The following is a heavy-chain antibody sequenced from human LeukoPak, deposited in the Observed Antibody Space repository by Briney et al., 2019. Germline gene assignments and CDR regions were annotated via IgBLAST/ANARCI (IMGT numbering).Heavy chain of an antibody. D-gene: IGHD6-13*01. CDR3: ARHAGGISVTGTRPFDY. Sequence: PSETLSLTCTVSGASFGSSTYYWGWIRQPPGKGLEWIGSIYYSGSTYYNPSLKSRVTMSVDTSKNQFSLKLSSVTAADTAAYYCARHAGGISVTGTRPFDYWGQGTLVTVSS. CDR1: GASFGSSTYY. J-gene: IGHJ4*02. CDR2: IYYSGST. V-gene: IGHV4-39*01.